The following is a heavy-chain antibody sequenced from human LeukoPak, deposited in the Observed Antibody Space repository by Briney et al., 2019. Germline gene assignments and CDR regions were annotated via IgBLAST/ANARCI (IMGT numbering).Heavy chain of an antibody. CDR3: SKQGSGNGLHDY. Sequence: GGSLRLSCAASGFTFSSYAMSWVRQAPGKGLEWVAAISGSGAITVYTDSVKGRFTISRDNSKSTLYLQMNSLRAEDTAVYYCSKQGSGNGLHDYWGEGTLVTVS. CDR1: GFTFSSYA. D-gene: IGHD1-1*01. V-gene: IGHV3-23*01. J-gene: IGHJ4*02. CDR2: ISGSGAIT.